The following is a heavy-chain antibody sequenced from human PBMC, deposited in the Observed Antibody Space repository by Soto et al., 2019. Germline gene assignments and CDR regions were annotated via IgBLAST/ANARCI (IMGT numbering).Heavy chain of an antibody. CDR3: ARDGGGSGYPNFDY. CDR2: IIPIFGTA. D-gene: IGHD3-22*01. CDR1: GGTFSSYA. Sequence: GASVKVSCKASGGTFSSYAISWVRQAPGQGLEWMGGIIPIFGTANYAQKFQGRVTITADESTSTAYMELSSLRSEDTAVYYCARDGGGSGYPNFDYWGQGTLVTVSS. V-gene: IGHV1-69*13. J-gene: IGHJ4*02.